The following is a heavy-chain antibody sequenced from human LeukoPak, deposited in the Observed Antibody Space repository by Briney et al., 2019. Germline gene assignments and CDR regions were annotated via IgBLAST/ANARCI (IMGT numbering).Heavy chain of an antibody. CDR2: ITSSSSYI. V-gene: IGHV3-21*01. D-gene: IGHD6-19*01. CDR1: GFTVSSFS. J-gene: IGHJ4*02. Sequence: TGGSLTRSCAASGFTVSSFSMKWVRPAPGMGLEWVSSITSSSSYIYYADSGKGRITISRDNATNSLYLQMNSLRDEYTAVYYCARSPIAVAGTSDYWGQGTLVTVSS. CDR3: ARSPIAVAGTSDY.